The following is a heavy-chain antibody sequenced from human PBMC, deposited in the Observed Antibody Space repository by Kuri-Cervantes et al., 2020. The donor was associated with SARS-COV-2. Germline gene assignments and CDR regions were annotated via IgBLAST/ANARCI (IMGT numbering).Heavy chain of an antibody. CDR1: GYSFTSYW. V-gene: IGHV5-51*01. D-gene: IGHD6-13*01. CDR3: FTGTAAPTDY. Sequence: KVSCKGSGYSFTSYWIGWVRQMPGKGLEWMGIIYPGDSYTNYSPSFQGHVTISADKSISTAYLQWSSLKASDTAMYYCFTGTAAPTDYWGQGTLVTVSS. CDR2: IYPGDSYT. J-gene: IGHJ4*02.